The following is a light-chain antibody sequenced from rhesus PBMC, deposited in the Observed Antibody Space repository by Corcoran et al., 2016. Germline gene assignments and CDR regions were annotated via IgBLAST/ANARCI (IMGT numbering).Light chain of an antibody. Sequence: DIVMTQTPLSLPVTPGEPASISCRSSQSLLDSEDGNTYLDWYLQKPAQSPQLLLYEVSNRASGVPERVSGSGADTDFTLKIRRVEAEDVGVDYCMQALEFPWTFGQGTKVEIK. V-gene: IGKV2-104*02. J-gene: IGKJ1*01. CDR1: QSLLDSEDGNTY. CDR2: EVS. CDR3: MQALEFPWT.